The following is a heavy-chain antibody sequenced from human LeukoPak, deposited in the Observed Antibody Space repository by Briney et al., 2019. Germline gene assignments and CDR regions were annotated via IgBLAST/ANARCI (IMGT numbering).Heavy chain of an antibody. V-gene: IGHV4-59*01. D-gene: IGHD3-9*01. J-gene: IGHJ3*02. CDR1: GGSISSYY. CDR3: ARARYVNSFYAFDI. CDR2: LSKSGNT. Sequence: SPETLSLTCTVSGGSISSYYWSWIRLPPGKGLEWIGYLSKSGNTNYSPSLKSRVTIFGDTSKNQFFLKLSSVTAADTAVYYCARARYVNSFYAFDIWGQGTLVTVSS.